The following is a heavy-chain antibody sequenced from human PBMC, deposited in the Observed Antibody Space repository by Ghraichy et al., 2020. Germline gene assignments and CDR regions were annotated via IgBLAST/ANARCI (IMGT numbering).Heavy chain of an antibody. V-gene: IGHV1-46*03. J-gene: IGHJ5*02. CDR3: ARDKSAADSYWWLDP. CDR2: INPRGDRR. CDR1: GDTFTRHY. Sequence: ASVKVSCRTSGDTFTRHYMHWVRQAPGQGLEWMGIINPRGDRRSYAQKFQGRVTLTRDTSTSTDYLELSSLSYEDTAVYYCARDKSAADSYWWLDPWGQGTLVTVSS. D-gene: IGHD6-13*01.